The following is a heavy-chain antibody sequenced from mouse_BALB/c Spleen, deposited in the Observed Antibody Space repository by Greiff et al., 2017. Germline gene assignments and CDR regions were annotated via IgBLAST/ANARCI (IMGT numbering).Heavy chain of an antibody. CDR1: GFSLTSYG. CDR3: ASYYGYDYYAMDY. CDR2: IWSGGST. Sequence: VQLVESGPGLVQPSQSLSITCTVSGFSLTSYGVHWVRQSPGKGLEWLGVIWSGGSTDYNAAFISRLSISKDNSKSQVFFKMNSLQANDTAIYYCASYYGYDYYAMDYWGQGTSVTVSS. D-gene: IGHD2-2*01. J-gene: IGHJ4*01. V-gene: IGHV2-2*02.